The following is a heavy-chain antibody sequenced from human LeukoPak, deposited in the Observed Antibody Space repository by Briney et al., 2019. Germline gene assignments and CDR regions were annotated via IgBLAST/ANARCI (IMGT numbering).Heavy chain of an antibody. Sequence: NPSETLSLTCAVYGGSFSGYYWSWIRQPPGKGLEWIGEINHSGSTNYNPSLKSRVTISVDTSKSQFSLKLSSVTAADTAVYYCARGRGDSSSWYEEDWFDPWGQGTLVTVSS. CDR3: ARGRGDSSSWYEEDWFDP. CDR2: INHSGST. V-gene: IGHV4-34*01. D-gene: IGHD6-13*01. CDR1: GGSFSGYY. J-gene: IGHJ5*02.